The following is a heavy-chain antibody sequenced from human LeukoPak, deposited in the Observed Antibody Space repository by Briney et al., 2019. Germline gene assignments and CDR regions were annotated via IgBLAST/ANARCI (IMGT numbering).Heavy chain of an antibody. CDR3: ARDYGSGSYYNTAY. Sequence: GSLRLSCAASGFTVSSNYMSWVRQAPGKGLEWVSVIYSGGSTYYADSVKGRFTISRDNSKNTLYLQMNSLRAEDTAVYYCARDYGSGSYYNTAYWGQGTLVTVSS. V-gene: IGHV3-66*01. J-gene: IGHJ4*02. CDR1: GFTVSSNY. CDR2: IYSGGST. D-gene: IGHD3-10*01.